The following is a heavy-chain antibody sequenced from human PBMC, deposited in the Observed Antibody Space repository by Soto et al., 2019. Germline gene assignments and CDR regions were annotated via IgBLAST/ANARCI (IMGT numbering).Heavy chain of an antibody. CDR3: AREFDSGDLGLDR. CDR1: GYTFGAYY. J-gene: IGHJ6*02. Sequence: QVRLVQSGPEVKTPGASVRVSCKSSGYTFGAYYIHWVRQAPGQGLEWMGWVSPLSGGTNIAQRFQGRLDLTNGASINTGFMELSSLRSDDTALYFCAREFDSGDLGLDRWGQGTTVSVS. D-gene: IGHD2-21*01. CDR2: VSPLSGGT. V-gene: IGHV1-2*02.